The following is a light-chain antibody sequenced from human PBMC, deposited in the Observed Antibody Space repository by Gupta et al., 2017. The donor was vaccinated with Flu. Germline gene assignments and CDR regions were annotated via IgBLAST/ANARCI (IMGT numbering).Light chain of an antibody. J-gene: IGKJ1*01. V-gene: IGKV1-5*03. CDR3: QQYNSYPWT. Sequence: DIQMTQSPSTLSASVGDRVTITCRASQSISSWLAWYQQKPGKATKILSYKASSLESGVPARFSGSGSGTEFTLTISSLQPDDFATYYCQQYNSYPWTFGQGTKVEIK. CDR2: KAS. CDR1: QSISSW.